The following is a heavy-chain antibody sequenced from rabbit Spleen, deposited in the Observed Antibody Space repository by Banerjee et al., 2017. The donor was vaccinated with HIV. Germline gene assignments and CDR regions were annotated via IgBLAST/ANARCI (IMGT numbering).Heavy chain of an antibody. D-gene: IGHD1-1*01. CDR1: GIDFSNYYY. CDR3: TRGADSGYSRFNL. J-gene: IGHJ4*01. Sequence: QEQLEESGGGLVKPGGTLTLTCTASGIDFSNYYYMCWVRQAPGKGLEWIGCINTGYGNTWYASWAKGRFTISKTSSTTVTLQMTSLTGADTATYFCTRGADSGYSRFNLWGPGTLVTVS. CDR2: INTGYGNT. V-gene: IGHV1S45*01.